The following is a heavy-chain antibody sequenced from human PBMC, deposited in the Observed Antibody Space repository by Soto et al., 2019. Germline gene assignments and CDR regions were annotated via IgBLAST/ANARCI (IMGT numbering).Heavy chain of an antibody. CDR1: GITISNYP. J-gene: IGHJ4*02. CDR3: VKDDGGYPSTAPH. D-gene: IGHD3-22*01. V-gene: IGHV3-23*01. CDR2: ISGSGDRT. Sequence: EVQLLESGGGLVQPGGSLRLSCAASGITISNYPMSWVRQAPGKGLDWVSGISGSGDRTYYADSAKGRFTISKDISRNSLSHRQDSLGVEDTAVYFCVKDDGGYPSTAPHWGQGTLVTVSS.